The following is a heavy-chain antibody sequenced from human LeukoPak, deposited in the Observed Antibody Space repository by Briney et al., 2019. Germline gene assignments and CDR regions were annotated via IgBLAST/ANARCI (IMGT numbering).Heavy chain of an antibody. J-gene: IGHJ3*02. V-gene: IGHV3-48*04. D-gene: IGHD3-22*01. CDR2: ISSSSSTI. CDR3: ARATGDSSGPPGAFDI. Sequence: GGSLRLSCAASGFTFSGYSMNWVRQAPGKGLEWVSYISSSSSTIYYADSVKGRFTISRDNAKNSLYLQMNSLRAEDTAVYYCARATGDSSGPPGAFDIWGQGTMVTVSS. CDR1: GFTFSGYS.